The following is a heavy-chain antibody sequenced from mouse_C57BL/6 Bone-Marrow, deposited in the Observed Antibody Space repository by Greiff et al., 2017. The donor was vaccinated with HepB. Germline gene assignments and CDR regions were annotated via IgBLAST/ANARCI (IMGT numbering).Heavy chain of an antibody. CDR3: AREYDGSGEFAY. CDR1: GYTFTSYN. D-gene: IGHD2-14*01. J-gene: IGHJ3*01. Sequence: QPGAELVRPGASVKMSCKASGYTFTSYNMHWVKQTPRQGLEWIGAIYPANGDTTYNQKFKGKATLTVDKSSSTADMQLSSLTSEDSAVYFWAREYDGSGEFAYWGQGTLVTVSA. V-gene: IGHV1-12*01. CDR2: IYPANGDT.